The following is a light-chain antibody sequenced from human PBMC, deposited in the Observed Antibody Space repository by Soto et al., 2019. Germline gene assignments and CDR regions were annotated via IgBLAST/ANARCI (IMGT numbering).Light chain of an antibody. V-gene: IGLV2-14*01. CDR2: EVT. Sequence: QSVLTQPASVSGSPGQSIAISCTGSSSDVGIYNYVSWYQQHPGKVPKLIIYEVTNRPSGVSNRFSGSKSGNTASLTISGLQAEDEADYYCSSYTTSSNRVLETGTKATVL. J-gene: IGLJ1*01. CDR1: SSDVGIYNY. CDR3: SSYTTSSNRV.